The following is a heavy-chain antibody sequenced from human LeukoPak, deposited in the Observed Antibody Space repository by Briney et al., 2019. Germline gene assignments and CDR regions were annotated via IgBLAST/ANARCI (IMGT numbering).Heavy chain of an antibody. J-gene: IGHJ4*02. D-gene: IGHD5-24*01. CDR1: GGSMSSYY. CDR2: IYYSGST. Sequence: KPPETLSLTCTVSGGSMSSYYWSWIRQPPGKGLEWIGYIYYSGSTKYNPSLKSRVTISVDTSKNQFSLKLSSVTAADTAVYYCARGARAGYNLEPFDYWGQGTLVTVSS. V-gene: IGHV4-59*08. CDR3: ARGARAGYNLEPFDY.